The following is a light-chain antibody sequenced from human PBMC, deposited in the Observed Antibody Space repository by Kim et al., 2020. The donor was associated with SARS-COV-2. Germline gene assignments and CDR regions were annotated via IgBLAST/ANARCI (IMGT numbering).Light chain of an antibody. CDR2: GKN. CDR3: NSRDSSGNYV. Sequence: SSELTQDPAVSVALGQTIRITCQGDSLRNYYASWYQQRPGQAPVLVIYGKNNRPSGIPDRFSGSSSGNTASLTITGAQAEDEADYYCNSRDSSGNYVFAT. J-gene: IGLJ1*01. V-gene: IGLV3-19*01. CDR1: SLRNYY.